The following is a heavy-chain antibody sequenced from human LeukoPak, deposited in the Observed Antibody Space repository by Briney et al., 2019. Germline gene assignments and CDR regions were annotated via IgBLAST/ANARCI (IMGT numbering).Heavy chain of an antibody. Sequence: ASVKVSCKASGYTFTNYGMSWVRQAPGQGLEWMGWISAHNGNTNYAQKFQGRVTMTTDTSTNTAYMGLRSLRSDDAAVYYCARDSDTRVIAAKFAYWGQGTLVTVSS. CDR1: GYTFTNYG. CDR2: ISAHNGNT. V-gene: IGHV1-18*01. CDR3: ARDSDTRVIAAKFAY. D-gene: IGHD6-13*01. J-gene: IGHJ4*02.